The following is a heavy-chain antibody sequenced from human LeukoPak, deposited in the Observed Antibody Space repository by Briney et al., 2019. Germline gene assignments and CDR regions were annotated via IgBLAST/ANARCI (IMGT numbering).Heavy chain of an antibody. V-gene: IGHV3-11*01. CDR2: ISSSGSTI. J-gene: IGHJ4*02. CDR3: AKDQVVAGSGFDY. Sequence: GGSLRLSCAASGFTFSDYYMSWIRQAPGKGLEWVSYISSSGSTIYYADSVKGRFTISRDNAKNSLYLQMNSLRAEDTALYYCAKDQVVAGSGFDYWGQGTLVTVSS. CDR1: GFTFSDYY. D-gene: IGHD6-19*01.